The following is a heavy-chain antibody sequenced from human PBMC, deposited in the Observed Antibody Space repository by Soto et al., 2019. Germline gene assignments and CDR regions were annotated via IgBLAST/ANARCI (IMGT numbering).Heavy chain of an antibody. CDR1: GFTFSSYA. CDR2: ISSNGGST. J-gene: IGHJ4*02. D-gene: IGHD3-3*01. V-gene: IGHV3-64*01. Sequence: GSLRLSCAASGFTFSSYAMHWVRQAPGKGLEYVSAISSNGGSTYYANSVKGRFTISRDNSKNTLYLQMGSLRAEDMAVYYCARDIVFKGYDFWSGYSDYWGQGTLVTVSS. CDR3: ARDIVFKGYDFWSGYSDY.